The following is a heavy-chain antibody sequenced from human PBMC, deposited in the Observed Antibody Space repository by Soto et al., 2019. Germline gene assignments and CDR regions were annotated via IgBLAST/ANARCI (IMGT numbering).Heavy chain of an antibody. J-gene: IGHJ4*02. CDR2: IKQDGSEQ. CDR1: GFTFSNYW. CDR3: AREMATRY. Sequence: EVQLVESGGGLVQPGGSLRLSCAASGFTFSNYWMTWVRQAPGKGLEWVANIKQDGSEQYYVDSVKGRFTISRDNAKNSLYLQMNSLRAEDTAVYYCAREMATRYWGQGTLVTVSS. V-gene: IGHV3-7*01. D-gene: IGHD5-12*01.